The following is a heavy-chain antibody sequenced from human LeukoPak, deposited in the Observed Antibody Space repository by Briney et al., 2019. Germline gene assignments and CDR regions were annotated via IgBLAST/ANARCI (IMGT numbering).Heavy chain of an antibody. CDR3: AKPSNYYGSATDAFDF. J-gene: IGHJ3*01. D-gene: IGHD3-10*01. V-gene: IGHV4-4*02. CDR2: IYHSGST. Sequence: NTSETLSLTCAVSGGSISSSNWWSWVRQPPGKGLEWIGEIYHSGSTNYNPSLKSRVTISVDTSKNHFSLKLNSVTAADTAVYYCAKPSNYYGSATDAFDFWGQGTMVTVSS. CDR1: GGSISSSNW.